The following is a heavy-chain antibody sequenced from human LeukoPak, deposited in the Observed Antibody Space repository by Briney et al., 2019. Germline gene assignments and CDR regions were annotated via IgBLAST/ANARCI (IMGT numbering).Heavy chain of an antibody. J-gene: IGHJ6*03. V-gene: IGHV4-59*11. CDR1: GGSISSHY. D-gene: IGHD2-15*01. CDR3: ARDGYCSGGSCYSSFDHYYYMDV. Sequence: WETLSLTCTVSGGSISSHYWSWFRQTPGERPEWIAFIYYSGTTNYNPPLKGRVTISIDSSKNQFSLKLSSVTAADTAVYYCARDGYCSGGSCYSSFDHYYYMDVWGKGTTVTVSS. CDR2: IYYSGTT.